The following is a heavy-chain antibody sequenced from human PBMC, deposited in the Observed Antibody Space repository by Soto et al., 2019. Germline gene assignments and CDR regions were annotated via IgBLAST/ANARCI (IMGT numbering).Heavy chain of an antibody. CDR1: GFTFSDYY. CDR2: ISKSGSII. J-gene: IGHJ5*02. Sequence: QVQLVASGGGLVQPGGSLRLSCAASGFTFSDYYMSWLRQPPGKGLEWVSYISKSGSIIHFADSVKGRFAISRDNAKNTLYLQLSSVRAEDTALYYCARDLSPYSDYYDESTSETWFDPWGQGTLVTVSS. CDR3: ARDLSPYSDYYDESTSETWFDP. D-gene: IGHD3-16*01. V-gene: IGHV3-11*01.